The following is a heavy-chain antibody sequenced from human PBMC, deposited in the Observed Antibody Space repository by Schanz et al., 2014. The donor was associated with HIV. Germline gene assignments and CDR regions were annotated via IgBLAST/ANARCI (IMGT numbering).Heavy chain of an antibody. CDR3: ARAAFSSEYYYGMDV. J-gene: IGHJ6*02. CDR1: GGTFTSYA. Sequence: QVQLVQSGAEVKKPGSSVKVSCKTFGGTFTSYAISWVRQAPGQGLEWMGGIIPIFGTPNYAQKFQGRVTIIADESTSTAYMELSSLRSADTAVYFCARAAFSSEYYYGMDVWGQGTTVTVSS. CDR2: IIPIFGTP. D-gene: IGHD3-3*02. V-gene: IGHV1-69*01.